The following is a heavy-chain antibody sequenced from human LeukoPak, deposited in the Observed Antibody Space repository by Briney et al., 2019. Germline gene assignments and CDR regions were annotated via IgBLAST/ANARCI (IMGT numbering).Heavy chain of an antibody. CDR3: ARGDSSGWYNWFDP. V-gene: IGHV4-34*01. D-gene: IGHD6-19*01. J-gene: IGHJ5*02. CDR2: VNDSGGT. Sequence: SETLSLTCAVYIDSFTNYYWNWIRQTPGKGLEWIGEVNDSGGTNINPSLRSRVILSVDTSKNQFSLKLSSVTAADTAVYYCARGDSSGWYNWFDPWGQGTLVTVSS. CDR1: IDSFTNYY.